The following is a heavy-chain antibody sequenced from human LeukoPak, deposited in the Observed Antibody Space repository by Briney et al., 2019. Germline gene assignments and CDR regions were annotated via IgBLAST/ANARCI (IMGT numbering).Heavy chain of an antibody. V-gene: IGHV5-51*01. CDR1: GYSFTSYW. D-gene: IGHD3-10*01. CDR2: IYPGDSDT. J-gene: IGHJ3*02. Sequence: GESLKISCKGSGYSFTSYWIAWVRQMPGKGLELMGIIYPGDSDTRYSPSFQGQVTISADKSISTAYLQWSSLKASDTAMYYCARKLRVRGVISVYAFDIWGQGTMVTVSS. CDR3: ARKLRVRGVISVYAFDI.